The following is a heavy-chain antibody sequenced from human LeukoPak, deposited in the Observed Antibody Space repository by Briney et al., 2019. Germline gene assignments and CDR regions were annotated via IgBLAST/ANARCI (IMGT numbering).Heavy chain of an antibody. CDR3: ARVYGSGSSGGWAPRSKNYMDV. J-gene: IGHJ6*03. V-gene: IGHV3-66*01. CDR1: GFTFSSYG. D-gene: IGHD3-10*01. Sequence: HSGGSLRLSCAASGFTFSSYGMHWVRQAPGKGLEWVSLIYSGGSTYYADSVKGRFTISRDNSKNTLYLQMNSLRAEDTAVYYCARVYGSGSSGGWAPRSKNYMDVWGKGTTVTISS. CDR2: IYSGGST.